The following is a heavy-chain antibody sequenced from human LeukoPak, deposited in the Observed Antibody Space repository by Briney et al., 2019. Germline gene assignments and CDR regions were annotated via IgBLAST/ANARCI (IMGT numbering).Heavy chain of an antibody. CDR1: GFTFSSYA. D-gene: IGHD4-17*01. J-gene: IGHJ3*01. CDR3: AKEAGQDYGALDAFDV. CDR2: IGGTSSSL. V-gene: IGHV3-21*06. Sequence: GGSLRLSCAASGFTFSSYATNWVRQAPGKGLEWVSSIGGTSSSLYYAVSVKGRFTISRDNARNSLYLQMNSLRAEDTAVYYCAKEAGQDYGALDAFDVWGQGTMVTVSS.